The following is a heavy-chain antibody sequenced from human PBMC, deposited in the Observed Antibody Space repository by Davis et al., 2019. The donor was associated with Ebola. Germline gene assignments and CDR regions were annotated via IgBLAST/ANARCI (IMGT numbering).Heavy chain of an antibody. Sequence: GGSLRLSCAASGFTFSSYAMSWVRQAPGKGLEWVSAISGSGGSTYYADSVKGRFTISRDNSKNTLYLQMNSLRVEDTAIFYCARRSEGSDWLIDYWGQGTLVTVSS. CDR2: ISGSGGST. CDR1: GFTFSSYA. V-gene: IGHV3-23*01. D-gene: IGHD6-19*01. CDR3: ARRSEGSDWLIDY. J-gene: IGHJ4*02.